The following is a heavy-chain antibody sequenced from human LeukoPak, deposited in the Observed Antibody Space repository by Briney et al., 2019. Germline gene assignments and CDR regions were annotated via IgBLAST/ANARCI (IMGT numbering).Heavy chain of an antibody. Sequence: SETLSLTCAVYGGSFSGYYWSWIRQPPGKGLEWIGEINHSGSTNYNPSLKSRVTISVDTSKNQFPLKLSSVTAADTAVYYCARAKRREYSSSFVDYWGQGTLVTVSS. V-gene: IGHV4-34*01. CDR1: GGSFSGYY. CDR3: ARAKRREYSSSFVDY. J-gene: IGHJ4*02. D-gene: IGHD6-6*01. CDR2: INHSGST.